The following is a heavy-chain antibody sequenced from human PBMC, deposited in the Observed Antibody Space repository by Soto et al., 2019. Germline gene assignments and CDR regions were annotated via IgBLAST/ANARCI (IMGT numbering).Heavy chain of an antibody. CDR3: ARPRQRYYDSSGYYSSYFDY. CDR2: ISYDGSNK. Sequence: GGSLRLSCAASGFTFSSYAMHWVRQAPGKGLEWVAVISYDGSNKYYADSVKGRFTISRDNSKNTLYLQMNSLRAEDTAVYYCARPRQRYYDSSGYYSSYFDYWGQGTLVTVSS. V-gene: IGHV3-30-3*01. D-gene: IGHD3-22*01. CDR1: GFTFSSYA. J-gene: IGHJ4*02.